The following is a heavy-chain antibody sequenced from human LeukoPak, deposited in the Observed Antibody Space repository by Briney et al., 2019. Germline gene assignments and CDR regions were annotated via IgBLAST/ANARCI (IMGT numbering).Heavy chain of an antibody. CDR3: ASGKYCSSTSCYFYYDSSGHAY. V-gene: IGHV1-69*05. J-gene: IGHJ4*02. Sequence: SVKVSCKXSGGTFSSYAISWVRQAPGQGLEWMGGIIPIFGTANYSQKFQGRVTITTDESTGTAYMELSSLRSEDTAVYYCASGKYCSSTSCYFYYDSSGHAYWGQGTLVTVSS. D-gene: IGHD2-2*01. CDR1: GGTFSSYA. CDR2: IIPIFGTA.